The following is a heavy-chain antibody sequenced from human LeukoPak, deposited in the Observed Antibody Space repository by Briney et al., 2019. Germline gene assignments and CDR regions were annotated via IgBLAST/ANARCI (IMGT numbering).Heavy chain of an antibody. D-gene: IGHD3-16*02. CDR2: INHSGST. Sequence: SETLSLTCAVYGGSFSGYYWSWIRQPPGKGLEWIGEINHSGSTNYNPSLKSRVTISVDTSKNQFSLKLSSVTAADTAVYYYARSLSYDYVWGSYRYPYFDYWGQGTLVTVSS. V-gene: IGHV4-34*01. J-gene: IGHJ4*02. CDR3: ARSLSYDYVWGSYRYPYFDY. CDR1: GGSFSGYY.